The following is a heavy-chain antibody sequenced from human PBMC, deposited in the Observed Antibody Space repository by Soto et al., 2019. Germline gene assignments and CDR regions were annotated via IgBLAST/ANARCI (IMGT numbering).Heavy chain of an antibody. J-gene: IGHJ4*02. D-gene: IGHD3-10*01. CDR1: GYSFTSYW. CDR3: ARSPNVLLWFGELFPYFDY. CDR2: IYPGDSDT. Sequence: PGESLKISCKGSGYSFTSYWIGWVRQMPGKGLEWMGIIYPGDSDTRYSPSFQGQVTISADKSISTAYLQWSSLKASDTAMYYCARSPNVLLWFGELFPYFDYWGQGTLVTVSS. V-gene: IGHV5-51*01.